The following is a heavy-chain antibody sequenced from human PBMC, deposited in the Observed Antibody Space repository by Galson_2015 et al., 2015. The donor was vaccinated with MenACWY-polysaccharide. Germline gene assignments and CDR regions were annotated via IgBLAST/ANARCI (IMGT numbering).Heavy chain of an antibody. V-gene: IGHV5-51*03. CDR2: IFPDNSDP. CDR1: GYIFNNYW. CDR3: ARLRGLGGQFYCDF. Sequence: QSGAEVKKPGESLKISCKASGYIFNNYWIGWVRQMPDKGLEWMGRIFPDNSDPRYSPYFQGTVTVAVDTSTSTAYLHLSGLKASDTGMYYCARLRGLGGQFYCDFWGHGSLVTVSS. D-gene: IGHD4-23*01. J-gene: IGHJ4*01.